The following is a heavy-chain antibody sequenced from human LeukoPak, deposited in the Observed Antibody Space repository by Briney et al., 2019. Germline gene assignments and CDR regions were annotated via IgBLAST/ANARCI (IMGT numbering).Heavy chain of an antibody. J-gene: IGHJ5*02. D-gene: IGHD2-8*01. CDR2: INTNTGNP. V-gene: IGHV7-4-1*02. Sequence: ASVKVSCKASGYTFTSYAINWVRQAPGQGLEWMGWINTNTGNPTYAQGFTGRFVFSLDTSVSTAYLQISSLKAEDTAVYYCARRPDCTNGVCYGELGFDPWGRGTLVTVSS. CDR1: GYTFTSYA. CDR3: ARRPDCTNGVCYGELGFDP.